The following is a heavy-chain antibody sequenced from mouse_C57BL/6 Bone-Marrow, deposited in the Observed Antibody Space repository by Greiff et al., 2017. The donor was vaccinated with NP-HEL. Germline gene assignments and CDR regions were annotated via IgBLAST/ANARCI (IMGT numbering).Heavy chain of an antibody. V-gene: IGHV1-64*01. CDR2: IHPNSGST. CDR3: ARKIYYDYDDFDV. J-gene: IGHJ1*03. D-gene: IGHD2-4*01. CDR1: GYTFTSYW. Sequence: VQLQQPGAELVKPGASVKLSCKASGYTFTSYWMHWVKQRPGQGLEWIGMIHPNSGSTNYNEKFKSKATLTVDKSSSTAYMQLSSLTSEDSAVYYCARKIYYDYDDFDVWGTGTTVTVSS.